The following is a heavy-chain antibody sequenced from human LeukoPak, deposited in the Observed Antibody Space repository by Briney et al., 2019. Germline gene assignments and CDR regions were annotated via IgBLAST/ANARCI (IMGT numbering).Heavy chain of an antibody. J-gene: IGHJ4*02. CDR1: GFTFGDYA. CDR3: TRGDSSGYYNPTDY. V-gene: IGHV3-49*04. D-gene: IGHD3-22*01. CDR2: IRTKAHGGTT. Sequence: PGRSLRLSCTASGFTFGDYAMSWVRQAPGKGLEWVGFIRTKAHGGTTEYAASVKGRFTISRDDSKSIAYLQMNSLKTEDTAVYYCTRGDSSGYYNPTDYWGQGTLVTVSS.